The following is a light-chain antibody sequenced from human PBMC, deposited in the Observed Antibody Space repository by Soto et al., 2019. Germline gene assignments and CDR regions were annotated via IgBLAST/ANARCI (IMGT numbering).Light chain of an antibody. CDR3: QQYNDWPLT. Sequence: IVLTQSPATLSLSPWERATLSCRASHSVSSNLAWYQQKPGQAPSLLIYGAFTRATGIPARFSGTGSGTEFTLTISSLQSEDFALYYCQQYNDWPLTFGQGTKVDIK. CDR2: GAF. J-gene: IGKJ1*01. CDR1: HSVSSN. V-gene: IGKV3-15*01.